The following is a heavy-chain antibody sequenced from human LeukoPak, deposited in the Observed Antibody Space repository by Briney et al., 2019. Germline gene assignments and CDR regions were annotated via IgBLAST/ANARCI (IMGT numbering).Heavy chain of an antibody. V-gene: IGHV1-2*02. Sequence: ASVKVSCKTSGFYFIGYYMHWVRQAPGQGLDWMGWINLQSGGTKYAQKFQDRVTMTSDTSISTAYMDLSRLRSDDTAVYYCATDPGHSDMDYWGQGSLVTVSS. CDR2: INLQSGGT. J-gene: IGHJ4*02. CDR1: GFYFIGYY. CDR3: ATDPGHSDMDY.